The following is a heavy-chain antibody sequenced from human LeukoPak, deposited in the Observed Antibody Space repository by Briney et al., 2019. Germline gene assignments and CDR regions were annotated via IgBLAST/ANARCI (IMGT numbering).Heavy chain of an antibody. CDR2: IYYSGST. Sequence: PSETLSLTCTVSGGSISSSSYYWGWIRQPPGKGLEWIGSIYYSGSTYYNPSLKSRVTISVDTSKNQFSLKLSSVTAADTAVYYCARDSSGWSYYYYYMDVWGKGTTVTVSS. V-gene: IGHV4-39*07. J-gene: IGHJ6*03. CDR1: GGSISSSSYY. CDR3: ARDSSGWSYYYYYMDV. D-gene: IGHD6-19*01.